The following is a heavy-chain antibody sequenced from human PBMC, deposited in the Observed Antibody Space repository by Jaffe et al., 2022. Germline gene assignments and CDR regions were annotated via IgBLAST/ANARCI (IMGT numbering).Heavy chain of an antibody. CDR2: INGGNGNT. Sequence: QVRLVQSGAEVKKPGASVKVSCQASAYTFTTYTLHWVRQAPGQRLEWMGWINGGNGNTKYSQKFQDRVTITRDTSASTAYMELSSLRSEDAAVYYCAAGSGSYADYWGQGTLVTVSS. CDR1: AYTFTTYT. D-gene: IGHD3-10*01. J-gene: IGHJ4*02. CDR3: AAGSGSYADY. V-gene: IGHV1-3*01.